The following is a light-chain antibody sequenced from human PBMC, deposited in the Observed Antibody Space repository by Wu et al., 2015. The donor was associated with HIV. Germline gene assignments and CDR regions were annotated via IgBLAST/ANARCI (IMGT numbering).Light chain of an antibody. V-gene: IGKV1-33*01. CDR3: QKYNTAPWT. Sequence: DIQMTQSPSSLSTSVGDRVTITCQASQGIMNSLNWYQQKPGKAPKLLIFDASNLHAGVPSRFSGSGFGTHFTFTISSLQPEDVATYYCQKYNTAPWTFGQGTKAEMK. J-gene: IGKJ1*01. CDR1: QGIMNS. CDR2: DAS.